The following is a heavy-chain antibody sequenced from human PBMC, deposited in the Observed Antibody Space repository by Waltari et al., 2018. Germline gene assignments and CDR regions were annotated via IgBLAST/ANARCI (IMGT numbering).Heavy chain of an antibody. Sequence: QVQLVQSGAEVKKPGASVKVSCKASGYTFTGYYMHWVRQAPGQGLEWMGRSNPISGCAKYAQKFQGRVTMTRDTSISTAYMELSRLRSDDTAVYYCASDYGSGSYSFDYWGQGTLVTVSS. J-gene: IGHJ4*02. CDR2: SNPISGCA. CDR1: GYTFTGYY. V-gene: IGHV1-2*06. D-gene: IGHD3-10*01. CDR3: ASDYGSGSYSFDY.